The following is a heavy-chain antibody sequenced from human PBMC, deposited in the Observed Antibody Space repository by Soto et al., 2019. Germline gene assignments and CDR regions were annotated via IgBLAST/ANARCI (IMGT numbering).Heavy chain of an antibody. CDR1: GGTFSSYT. CDR3: ARAFTTVTPSTNYYYMDV. V-gene: IGHV1-69*02. D-gene: IGHD4-17*01. J-gene: IGHJ6*03. CDR2: IIPILGIA. Sequence: GASVKVSCKASGGTFSSYTISWVRQAPGQGLEWMGRIIPILGIANYAQKFQGRVTITADKSTSTAYMELSSLRSEDTAVYYCARAFTTVTPSTNYYYMDVWGKGTTVTVSS.